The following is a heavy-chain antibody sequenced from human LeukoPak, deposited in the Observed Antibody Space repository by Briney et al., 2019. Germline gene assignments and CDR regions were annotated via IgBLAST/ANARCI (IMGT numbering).Heavy chain of an antibody. Sequence: GALRLSCAASGFTFSNHGMNWVRQASGKGLEWVSGISPRGDITYYADSVKGRFTISRDNAKNSLYLQMNSLRAEDTAVYYCARVQWGSLVAIDYWGQGTLVTVSS. V-gene: IGHV3-23*01. CDR1: GFTFSNHG. D-gene: IGHD5-12*01. J-gene: IGHJ4*02. CDR3: ARVQWGSLVAIDY. CDR2: ISPRGDIT.